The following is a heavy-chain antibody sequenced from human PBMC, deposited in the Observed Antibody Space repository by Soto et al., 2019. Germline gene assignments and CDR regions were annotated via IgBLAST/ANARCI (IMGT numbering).Heavy chain of an antibody. CDR2: ISYDGSNK. V-gene: IGHV3-30-3*01. CDR1: GFTFSSYA. Sequence: GGSLRLSCAASGFTFSSYAMHWVRQAPGKGLEWVAVISYDGSNKYYADSVKGRFTISRDNSKNTLYLQMNSLRAEDTAVYYCARVIVVVVAAPYGMDVWGQGTTVTVSS. D-gene: IGHD2-15*01. J-gene: IGHJ6*02. CDR3: ARVIVVVVAAPYGMDV.